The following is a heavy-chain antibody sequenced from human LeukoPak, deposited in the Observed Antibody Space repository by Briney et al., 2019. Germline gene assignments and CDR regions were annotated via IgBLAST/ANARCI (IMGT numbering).Heavy chain of an antibody. J-gene: IGHJ3*02. D-gene: IGHD6-19*01. CDR1: GGSISSGGYY. CDR2: IYYSGST. V-gene: IGHV4-31*03. Sequence: SETLSLTCTVSGGSISSGGYYWSWIRQPPGKDLEWLGYIYYSGSTYYNPSLNSRVTISVDTSKNQFSLKLSSVTAADTAVYYCARILIAVAGTRAFDIWGHGTMVTVSS. CDR3: ARILIAVAGTRAFDI.